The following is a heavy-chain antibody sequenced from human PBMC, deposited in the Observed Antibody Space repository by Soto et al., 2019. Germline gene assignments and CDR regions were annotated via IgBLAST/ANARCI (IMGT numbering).Heavy chain of an antibody. V-gene: IGHV4-34*01. D-gene: IGHD6-13*01. J-gene: IGHJ6*02. CDR1: VVTFSGYY. CDR2: INHSGGT. CDR3: ARGGGGIAPAGSPLKYYYLYRLAV. Sequence: WETLSLTCAFSVVTFSGYYWSCIRHPPGKWLEWIGEINHSGGTNYNPSLKSRVTISVDTSKNQFSLKLSSVTAADTAVYYCARGGGGIAPAGSPLKYYYLYRLAVWG.